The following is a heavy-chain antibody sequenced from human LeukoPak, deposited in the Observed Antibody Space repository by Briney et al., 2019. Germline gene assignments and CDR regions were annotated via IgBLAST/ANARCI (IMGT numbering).Heavy chain of an antibody. D-gene: IGHD5-12*01. CDR3: ARADIVATIWTRYFDL. Sequence: GGTLRLSCAASGFTFSFYGMNWVRQAPGKGLEWVSGITGAGHTYYADSVKGRFTISRDNSKNTLSLQMNSLRTEDTAVYYCARADIVATIWTRYFDLWGRGTLVTVSS. CDR1: GFTFSFYG. J-gene: IGHJ2*01. CDR2: ITGAGHT. V-gene: IGHV3-66*01.